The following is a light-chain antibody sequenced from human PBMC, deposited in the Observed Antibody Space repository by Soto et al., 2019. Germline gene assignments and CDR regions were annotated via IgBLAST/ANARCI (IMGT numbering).Light chain of an antibody. Sequence: DVQMTQSPSTLSAFVGDRVTITCRASQSISPWLAWYQQKPGKVPKLLIHKTSSLESGVPSRFSGSGSGTDFTLTISRLEPEDFAVYYCQQYGSSQWTFGQGTKVDI. J-gene: IGKJ1*01. CDR2: KTS. V-gene: IGKV1-5*03. CDR3: QQYGSSQWT. CDR1: QSISPW.